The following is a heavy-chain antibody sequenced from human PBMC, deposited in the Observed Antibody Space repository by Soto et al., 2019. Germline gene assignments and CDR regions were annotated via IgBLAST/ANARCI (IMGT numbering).Heavy chain of an antibody. CDR3: AKDYGSAPGDWFDP. J-gene: IGHJ5*02. Sequence: EVHLLESGGGLVQPGGSLRLSCTASGFTFSSYAISWVRQAPGKGLEWVSAISGSGDSTYFADSVKGRFTISRDNSKNTLYLQMNGLRAEDTAVYYCAKDYGSAPGDWFDPWGQGTLVTVSS. CDR1: GFTFSSYA. CDR2: ISGSGDST. D-gene: IGHD3-10*01. V-gene: IGHV3-23*01.